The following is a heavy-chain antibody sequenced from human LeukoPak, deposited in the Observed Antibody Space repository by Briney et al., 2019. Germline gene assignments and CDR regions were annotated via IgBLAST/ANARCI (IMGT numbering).Heavy chain of an antibody. D-gene: IGHD6-13*01. CDR3: ARAGSSWSFDY. V-gene: IGHV4-59*01. Sequence: SETLSLTCTVSGASISSYYWSWIRLPPGQGLEWIGFIYYNGNSGNTNYNPSLKTRVTISVDTSKNQSSLKLSSVTAADTAVYYCARAGSSWSFDYWGQGALVTVSS. J-gene: IGHJ4*02. CDR2: IYYNGNSGNT. CDR1: GASISSYY.